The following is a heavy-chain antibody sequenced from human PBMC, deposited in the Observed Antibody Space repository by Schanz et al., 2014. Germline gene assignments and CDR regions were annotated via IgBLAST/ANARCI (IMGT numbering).Heavy chain of an antibody. CDR1: GYTFTSYS. CDR3: ARGYGDSPTDF. J-gene: IGHJ4*02. CDR2: INLSGGST. D-gene: IGHD4-17*01. Sequence: QAQLMQSGPELKRPGASVKVSCKASGYTFTSYSMHWVRQAPGQGLEWMGIINLSGGSTNNAQKFQGRLTMTRDTSTSTVYMELSSLRSEDTAVYYCARGYGDSPTDFWGQGTLVTVSS. V-gene: IGHV1-46*01.